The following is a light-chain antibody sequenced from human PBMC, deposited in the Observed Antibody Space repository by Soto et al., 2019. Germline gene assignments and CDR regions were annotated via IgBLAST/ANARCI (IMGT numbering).Light chain of an antibody. Sequence: EIVMTQSPATLSVSPGERATLSCRASQSVSSNLAWYQQKPGQAPRPLIYGASTRTTGITARFSGSGSGTEFTLTISSLQPEDFAVYYCQQYNNWPHTFGGGTKVESK. CDR3: QQYNNWPHT. V-gene: IGKV3-15*01. J-gene: IGKJ4*01. CDR1: QSVSSN. CDR2: GAS.